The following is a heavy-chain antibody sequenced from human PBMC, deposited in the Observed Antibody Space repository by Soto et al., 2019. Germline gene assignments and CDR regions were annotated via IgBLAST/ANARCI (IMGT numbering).Heavy chain of an antibody. D-gene: IGHD5-18*01. CDR3: TRGDTSMGFDY. CDR1: GYSFTTYW. Sequence: PGESLKISCKVSGYSFTTYWIAWVRQMPGKGLEWMGIIYPGDSDARYSPSFQGQVTFSADKSINTTYLHFNSLEASDTAMYFCTRGDTSMGFDYWGQGTLVTVSS. CDR2: IYPGDSDA. V-gene: IGHV5-51*01. J-gene: IGHJ4*02.